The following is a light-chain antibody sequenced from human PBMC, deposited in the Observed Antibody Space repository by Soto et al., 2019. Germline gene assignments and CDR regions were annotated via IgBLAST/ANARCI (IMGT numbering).Light chain of an antibody. CDR2: SDN. Sequence: QSVLTQPPSASGTPGQVFTISCSGSNSNIGDNSVNWYQQLPGTAPKLLIYSDNRRPSGVPDRFSGSKSGTSASLAISGLQSEDEADYYCSSYLGSYNWVFGGGTKLTVL. V-gene: IGLV1-44*01. J-gene: IGLJ3*02. CDR3: SSYLGSYNWV. CDR1: NSNIGDNS.